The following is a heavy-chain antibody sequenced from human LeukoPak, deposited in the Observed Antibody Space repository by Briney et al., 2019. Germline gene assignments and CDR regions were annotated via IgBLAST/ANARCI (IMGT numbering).Heavy chain of an antibody. V-gene: IGHV3-30*02. D-gene: IGHD2-15*01. Sequence: GGSLRLSCAASGFTFSDYYMSWIRQAPGKGLEWVAFIRYDGSNKYYADSVKGRFTISRDNSKNTLYLQMNSLRGEDTAVYYCAKDWGAYCSGGSCYGDFDYWGRGTLVTVSS. CDR1: GFTFSDYY. J-gene: IGHJ4*02. CDR3: AKDWGAYCSGGSCYGDFDY. CDR2: IRYDGSNK.